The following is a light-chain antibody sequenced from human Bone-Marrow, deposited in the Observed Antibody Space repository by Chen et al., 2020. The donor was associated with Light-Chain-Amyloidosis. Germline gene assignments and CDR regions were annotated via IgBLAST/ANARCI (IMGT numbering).Light chain of an antibody. CDR1: NIASTT. V-gene: IGLV3-21*02. J-gene: IGLJ2*01. CDR2: DDY. CDR3: QVGDTKNDHPVV. Sequence: SYVLTQPPSVSVAPGETARITCGGDNIASTTVQWYQQRPGPAPALGVYDDYDRPAGIPERFPGSNSGNTASLPISGVEAGDEADYYCQVGDTKNDHPVVFGGRPKLTVL.